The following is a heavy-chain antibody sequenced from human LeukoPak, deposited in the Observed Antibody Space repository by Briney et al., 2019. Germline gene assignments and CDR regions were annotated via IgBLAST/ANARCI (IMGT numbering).Heavy chain of an antibody. Sequence: GGSLRLSCAASGFTFSSYAMHWVRQAPGKGLEWVAVISYDGSNKYYADSVKGRFTVSRDNSKNTLYLQMNSLRAEDTAVYYCARGAYGSGSYGDNWFDPWGQGTLVTVSS. V-gene: IGHV3-30*14. J-gene: IGHJ5*02. CDR3: ARGAYGSGSYGDNWFDP. CDR2: ISYDGSNK. D-gene: IGHD3-10*01. CDR1: GFTFSSYA.